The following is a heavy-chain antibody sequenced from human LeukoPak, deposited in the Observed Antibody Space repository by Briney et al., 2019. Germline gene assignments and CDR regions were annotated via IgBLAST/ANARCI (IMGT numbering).Heavy chain of an antibody. Sequence: SETLSLTCAVHGGSFSGYYWSWIRQPPGKGLEWIGEINHSGSTNYNPSLKSRVTISVDTSKNQFSLKLSSVTAADTAVYYCARSRGGIDPWGQGTLVTVSS. J-gene: IGHJ5*02. CDR2: INHSGST. V-gene: IGHV4-34*01. CDR1: GGSFSGYY. CDR3: ARSRGGIDP. D-gene: IGHD3-16*01.